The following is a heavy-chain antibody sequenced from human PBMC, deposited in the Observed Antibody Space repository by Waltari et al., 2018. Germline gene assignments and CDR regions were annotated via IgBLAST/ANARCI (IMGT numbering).Heavy chain of an antibody. D-gene: IGHD3-10*01. CDR2: IPPTGKA. CDR1: GGSLSGFY. J-gene: IGHJ4*02. V-gene: IGHV4-34*02. CDR3: ARSVKGTVIQRKRGLYYADS. Sequence: QVQLRQWGAGLLKPSETLSLTCGIYGGSLSGFYWTWGRQAPGQGLQWIGDIPPTGKANYRPSLQSRVRISFGTSKSQFSLIVPSVAVADTGFYYCARSVKGTVIQRKRGLYYADSWGQGTLVTVSS.